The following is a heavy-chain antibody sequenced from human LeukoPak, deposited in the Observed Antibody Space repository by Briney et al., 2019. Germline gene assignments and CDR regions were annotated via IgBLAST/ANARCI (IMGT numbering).Heavy chain of an antibody. CDR3: AKARIPHYYYYYGMDV. Sequence: PGGSLRLSCAASAFTFANYAVTWVRQAPGKGLEWVSAISGSVARTDYADSVKGRFTISRDNSANTLYLQMKSLRAEDTAVYYCAKARIPHYYYYYGMDVWGQGTTVTVSS. D-gene: IGHD2-2*02. J-gene: IGHJ6*02. CDR1: AFTFANYA. V-gene: IGHV3-23*01. CDR2: ISGSVART.